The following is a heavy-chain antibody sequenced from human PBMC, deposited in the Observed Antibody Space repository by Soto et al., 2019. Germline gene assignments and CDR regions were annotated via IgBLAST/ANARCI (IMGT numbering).Heavy chain of an antibody. CDR1: GFTFENYA. D-gene: IGHD3-3*01. CDR3: AKDSWAIFGVPAGEQYAMDV. J-gene: IGHJ6*02. CDR2: ISGSGGTT. Sequence: GGSLRLSCVASGFTFENYAMSWVRQAPGKGLEWVSAISGSGGTTYYSDSVKGRFTISRDNSKNTVYLQMNDLRVEDAADYFCAKDSWAIFGVPAGEQYAMDVWAQATKVTV. V-gene: IGHV3-23*01.